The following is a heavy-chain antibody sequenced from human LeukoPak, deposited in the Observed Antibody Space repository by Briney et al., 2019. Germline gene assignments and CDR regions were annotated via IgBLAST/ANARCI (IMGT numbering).Heavy chain of an antibody. CDR1: GFTFSDYS. CDR2: ISSTSIT. V-gene: IGHV3-48*01. CDR3: AKSAYCTSTSCPWIFDS. Sequence: GRSLRLSCAASGFTFSDYSMNWVRQAPGRGLEWVSYISSTSITFYADSVRGRSTISRDNAKNSLHLQMNSLRAEDTAVYYCAKSAYCTSTSCPWIFDSWGQGTLVTVSS. J-gene: IGHJ4*02. D-gene: IGHD2-2*01.